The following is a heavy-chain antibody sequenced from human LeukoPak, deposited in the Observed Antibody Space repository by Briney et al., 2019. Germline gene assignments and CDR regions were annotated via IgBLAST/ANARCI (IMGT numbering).Heavy chain of an antibody. CDR2: SSAYSGNT. D-gene: IGHD3-22*01. Sequence: ASVNVSCKTSNYTFTNYGISWLRQAPGQGLEWMGWSSAYSGNTNYAQKFQGRVTMTTDTSTSTAHMELRSLRSDDTATYYCARDYFDSSASKRGFDYWGQGTLVTVSS. CDR1: NYTFTNYG. J-gene: IGHJ4*02. CDR3: ARDYFDSSASKRGFDY. V-gene: IGHV1-18*01.